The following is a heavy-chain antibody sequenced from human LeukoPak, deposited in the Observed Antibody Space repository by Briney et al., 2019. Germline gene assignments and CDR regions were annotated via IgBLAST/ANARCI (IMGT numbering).Heavy chain of an antibody. CDR1: GGSISSYY. V-gene: IGHV4-59*08. CDR2: IFDSGST. J-gene: IGHJ3*02. D-gene: IGHD5-24*01. Sequence: PSETLSLTCTVSGGSISSYYWSWIRQPPGKGLEWIGYIFDSGSTNYNPSLKSRVTISVDTSKSQFSLKLSSVTAADTAVYYCARGRDGAHDAFDIWGQGTMVTVSS. CDR3: ARGRDGAHDAFDI.